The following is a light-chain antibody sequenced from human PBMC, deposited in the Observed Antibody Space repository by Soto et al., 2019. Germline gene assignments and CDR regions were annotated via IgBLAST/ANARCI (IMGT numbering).Light chain of an antibody. J-gene: IGKJ1*01. V-gene: IGKV1-8*01. CDR2: AAS. CDR3: QQYYSYPRT. CDR1: QGIRSY. Sequence: AIRMTQSPSSFAASTGDRVTITCRASQGIRSYLAWYQQKPGKAPKLLIYAASTLQSGVPSRFRGSGSGTDFTLTISCLQSEDFETYYCQQYYSYPRTFGQGTKVDI.